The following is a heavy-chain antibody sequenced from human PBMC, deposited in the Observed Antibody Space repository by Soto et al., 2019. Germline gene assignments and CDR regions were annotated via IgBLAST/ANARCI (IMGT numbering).Heavy chain of an antibody. V-gene: IGHV1-18*04. CDR2: ISAYNGNT. CDR1: GYTFTSYG. CDR3: ARDRGSLYYDILPSYLWGTGLDY. D-gene: IGHD3-9*01. Sequence: QVQLVQSGAEVKKPGASVKVSCKASGYTFTSYGISWVRQAPGQGLEWMGWISAYNGNTNYAQKLQGRVTMTTDTSTNKAYMEQSSLKYDDTAVYYCARDRGSLYYDILPSYLWGTGLDYWGQGTLVTVSS. J-gene: IGHJ4*02.